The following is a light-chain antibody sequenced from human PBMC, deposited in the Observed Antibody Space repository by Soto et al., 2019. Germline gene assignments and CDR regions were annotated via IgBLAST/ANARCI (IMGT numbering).Light chain of an antibody. V-gene: IGKV1-5*03. CDR2: KAS. CDR1: QSISSW. J-gene: IGKJ4*01. CDR3: QQYNRYSLT. Sequence: DIQMTQSPSTLSASVGDRVTITCRASQSISSWLAWYQQKPGKAPKLLIYKASSLESGVPSRFSGSGSGTEFTLTISSLHPDDFATYYCQQYNRYSLTFGGGTKVEIK.